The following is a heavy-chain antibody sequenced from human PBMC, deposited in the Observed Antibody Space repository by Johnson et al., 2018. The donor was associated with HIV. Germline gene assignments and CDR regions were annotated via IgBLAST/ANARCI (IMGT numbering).Heavy chain of an antibody. Sequence: QVQLVESGGGVVQPGRSLTVYCAASGFTFNSYAMHWVRQAPGKGLEWVAVISYDGTNKYYADAVKGRFTIFRDNSKSTLYMNRLRTGDTAVYYCARDRAPISGTRWNAFDIWGQGAMVTVSS. J-gene: IGHJ3*02. D-gene: IGHD1-7*01. CDR2: ISYDGTNK. V-gene: IGHV3-30*04. CDR3: ARDRAPISGTRWNAFDI. CDR1: GFTFNSYA.